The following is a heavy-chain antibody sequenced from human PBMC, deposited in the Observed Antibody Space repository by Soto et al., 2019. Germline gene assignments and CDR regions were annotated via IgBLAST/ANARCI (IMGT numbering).Heavy chain of an antibody. Sequence: LEILSLTCTVSGGSISSSSYYWGWIRQPPGKGLEWIGSIYYSGSTYYNPSLKSRVTISVDTSKNQFSLKLSSVTAADTAVYYCARELGGSYGAFDYWGQGILVTVSS. D-gene: IGHD5-18*01. J-gene: IGHJ4*02. CDR1: GGSISSSSYY. CDR2: IYYSGST. V-gene: IGHV4-39*02. CDR3: ARELGGSYGAFDY.